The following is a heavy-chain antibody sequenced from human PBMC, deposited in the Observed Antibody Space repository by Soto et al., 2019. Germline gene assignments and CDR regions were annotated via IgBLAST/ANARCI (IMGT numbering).Heavy chain of an antibody. CDR1: GFTFSSYG. D-gene: IGHD2-15*01. CDR3: ARDTALVAATLDY. Sequence: GGSLRLSCAASGFTFSSYGMHWVRQAPGKGLEWVAVIWYDGSNKYYADSVKGRFTISRDNSKNTLYLQMNSLRAEDTAVYYCARDTALVAATLDYWGQGTLVTVSS. J-gene: IGHJ4*02. V-gene: IGHV3-33*01. CDR2: IWYDGSNK.